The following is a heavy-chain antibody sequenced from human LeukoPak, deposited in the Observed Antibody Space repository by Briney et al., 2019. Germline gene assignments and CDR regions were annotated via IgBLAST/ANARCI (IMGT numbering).Heavy chain of an antibody. V-gene: IGHV1-8*01. CDR2: MNPNSGNT. CDR1: GYTFTSYD. D-gene: IGHD5-12*01. Sequence: GASVKVSCKASGYTFTSYDINWVRQATGQGLEWMGWMNPNSGNTGYAQKFQGRVTMTRNTSISTAYMELSSLRSEDTAVYYCARNIGATIMGRFYYGMDVWGQGTTVTVSS. CDR3: ARNIGATIMGRFYYGMDV. J-gene: IGHJ6*02.